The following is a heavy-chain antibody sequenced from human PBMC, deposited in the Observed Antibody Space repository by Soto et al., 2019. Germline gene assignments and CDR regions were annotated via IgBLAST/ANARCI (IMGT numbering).Heavy chain of an antibody. V-gene: IGHV3-48*02. Sequence: EVQLVESGGGLVQPGGSLRLSCAASGFTFSSYSMSWVRQAPGKGLEWVSYISSSSTTIYYADSVKGRFTISRDNARNSLYLEMNSLRYEDTAVYYCARVPPFYGDYGAIYWGQGTLVTVSS. CDR2: ISSSSTTI. CDR3: ARVPPFYGDYGAIY. D-gene: IGHD4-17*01. J-gene: IGHJ4*02. CDR1: GFTFSSYS.